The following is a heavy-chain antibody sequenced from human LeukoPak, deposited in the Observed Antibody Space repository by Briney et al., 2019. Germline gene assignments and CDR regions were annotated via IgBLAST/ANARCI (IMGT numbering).Heavy chain of an antibody. V-gene: IGHV3-74*01. Sequence: PGGSLRLSCAASGFTFSSYWMHWVRQAPGKGLVWVSHITSHGSNTYYADSVKGRFTISRDNAKNTLYLQMNSLRAEDTAVYYCARDLFYDSSGYYAFDSWGQGTLVTVSS. CDR2: ITSHGSNT. J-gene: IGHJ4*02. CDR3: ARDLFYDSSGYYAFDS. CDR1: GFTFSSYW. D-gene: IGHD3-22*01.